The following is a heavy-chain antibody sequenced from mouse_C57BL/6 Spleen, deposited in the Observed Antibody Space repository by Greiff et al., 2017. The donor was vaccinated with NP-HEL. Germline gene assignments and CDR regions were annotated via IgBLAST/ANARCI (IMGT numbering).Heavy chain of an antibody. J-gene: IGHJ4*01. D-gene: IGHD1-1*01. CDR3: ARQEVYYGSSYDAMDY. CDR2: IDPSDSYT. Sequence: QVQLQQPGAELVRPGTSVKLSCKASGYTFTSYWMHRVKQRPGQGLEWIGVIDPSDSYTNYNQKFKGKATLTVDTSSSTAYMQLSSLTSEDSAVYYCARQEVYYGSSYDAMDYWGQGTSVTVSS. CDR1: GYTFTSYW. V-gene: IGHV1-59*01.